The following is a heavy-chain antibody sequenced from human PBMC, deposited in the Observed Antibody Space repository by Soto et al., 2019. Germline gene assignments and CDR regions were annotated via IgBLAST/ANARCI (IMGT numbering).Heavy chain of an antibody. V-gene: IGHV5-51*01. J-gene: IGHJ6*02. Sequence: PGEPLKISCKGSEYTFSSYWIVWVSQMPGKGLEWMGIVYAGDSDTRYSPAFQGQVTISADKSISTAYLQWSSLGASDTAMYYCARHGNDMDSYYGMDVWGQGPTVTVSS. CDR1: EYTFSSYW. D-gene: IGHD1-1*01. CDR2: VYAGDSDT. CDR3: ARHGNDMDSYYGMDV.